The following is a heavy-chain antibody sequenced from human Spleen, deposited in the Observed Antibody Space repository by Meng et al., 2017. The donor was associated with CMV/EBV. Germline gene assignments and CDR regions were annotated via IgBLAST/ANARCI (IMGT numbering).Heavy chain of an antibody. V-gene: IGHV3-21*01. CDR1: GFSFSLYS. D-gene: IGHD1-26*01. J-gene: IGHJ4*02. Sequence: GGSLRLSCAASGFSFSLYSMSWVRQAPGKGLEWVSSISTTRGTIYYADSVRGRFAISRDNAKHSLYLRMTSLRAEDTAVYYCWGVGATTGMNDYWGQGTQVTVSS. CDR2: ISTTRGTI. CDR3: WGVGATTGMNDY.